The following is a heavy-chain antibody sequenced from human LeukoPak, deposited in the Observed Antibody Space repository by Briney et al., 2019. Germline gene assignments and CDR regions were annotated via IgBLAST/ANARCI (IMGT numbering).Heavy chain of an antibody. V-gene: IGHV4-39*07. J-gene: IGHJ6*03. CDR3: ARGVPYYYDSSGYSWGLYYYMDV. CDR2: IYYSGST. CDR1: GGSISSSSYY. D-gene: IGHD3-22*01. Sequence: PSETLSLTCTVSGGSISSSSYYWGWIRQPPGKGLEWIGSIYYSGSTNYNPSPKSRVTISVDTSKNQFSLKLSSVTAADTAVYYCARGVPYYYDSSGYSWGLYYYMDVWGKGTTVTVSS.